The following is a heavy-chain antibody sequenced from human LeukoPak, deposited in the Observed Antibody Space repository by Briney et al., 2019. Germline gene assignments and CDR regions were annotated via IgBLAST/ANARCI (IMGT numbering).Heavy chain of an antibody. D-gene: IGHD3-10*01. V-gene: IGHV4-30-4*01. J-gene: IGHJ4*02. CDR2: IYYSGST. Sequence: SQTLFLTCTVSGGSISSGDYYWSWIRQPPGKGLEWIGYIYYSGSTYYNPSLKSRVTISVDTSKNQFSLKLSSVTAADTAVYYCARYGSGRTFDYWGQGTLVTVSS. CDR1: GGSISSGDYY. CDR3: ARYGSGRTFDY.